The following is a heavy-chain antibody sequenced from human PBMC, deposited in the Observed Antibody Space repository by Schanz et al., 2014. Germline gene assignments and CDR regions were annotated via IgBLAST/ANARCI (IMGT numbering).Heavy chain of an antibody. V-gene: IGHV1-8*01. CDR2: MNPNSGNP. J-gene: IGHJ4*02. CDR1: GYTFTSYD. Sequence: QVQLIQSGAEVKKPGASVKVSCTASGYTFTSYDINWVRQAPGQGLEWLGWMNPNSGNPGFAQKFRGRVTMTRNTSMSTAYMELSSLRSEDTAVYYCARGYGDSPTDFCGQGTLVSVSS. CDR3: ARGYGDSPTDF. D-gene: IGHD4-17*01.